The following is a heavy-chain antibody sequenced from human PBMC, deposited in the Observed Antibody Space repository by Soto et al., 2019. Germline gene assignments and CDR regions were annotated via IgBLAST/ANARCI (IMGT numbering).Heavy chain of an antibody. Sequence: PSQILSLTCAISGDSVSSNTAAWNWIRQSPSRGLEWLGRTYYRSKWYNDYAVSVKSRITINPDTSKNQFSLHLNSVTPEDTALYYCVRDVGFDFDYWGQGTLVTVSS. D-gene: IGHD1-26*01. CDR2: TYYRSKWYN. J-gene: IGHJ4*02. CDR3: VRDVGFDFDY. CDR1: GDSVSSNTAA. V-gene: IGHV6-1*01.